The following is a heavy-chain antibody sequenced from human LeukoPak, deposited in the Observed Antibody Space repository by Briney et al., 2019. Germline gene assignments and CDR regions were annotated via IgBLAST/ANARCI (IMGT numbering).Heavy chain of an antibody. CDR1: GGSISSYY. J-gene: IGHJ6*02. CDR2: IYYSGST. D-gene: IGHD3-22*01. CDR3: ARDYYYDSSGYPRGGMDV. V-gene: IGHV4-59*12. Sequence: PSETLSLTCTVSGGSISSYYWSWIRQPPGKGLEWIGYIYYSGSTNYNPSLKSRVTISVDTSKNQFSLKLSSVTAADTAVYYCARDYYYDSSGYPRGGMDVWGQGTTVTVSS.